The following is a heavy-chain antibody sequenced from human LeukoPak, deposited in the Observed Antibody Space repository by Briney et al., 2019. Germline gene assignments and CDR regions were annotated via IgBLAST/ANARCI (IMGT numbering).Heavy chain of an antibody. J-gene: IGHJ5*02. D-gene: IGHD2-21*02. CDR3: ARDSYCGGDCYPRYNWFDP. V-gene: IGHV1-69*13. CDR2: IIPIFGTA. Sequence: SVKVSCKASGGTFSSYAISWVRQAPGQGLEWMGGIIPIFGTADYAQKFQGRVTITADESTSTAYMELSSLRSEDTAVYYCARDSYCGGDCYPRYNWFDPWGQGTLVTVSS. CDR1: GGTFSSYA.